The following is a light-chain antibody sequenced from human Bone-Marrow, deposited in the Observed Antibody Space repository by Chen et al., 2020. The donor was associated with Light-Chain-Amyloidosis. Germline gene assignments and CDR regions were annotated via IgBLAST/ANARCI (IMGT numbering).Light chain of an antibody. J-gene: IGKJ2*01. Sequence: DIVMTQSPDSLAVSLGERATINCKSSQSVLFSSNNKNYLSWYQQKPGQPPKLLIYWVSTRESGVPDRFSGSGSGTDFTLTISSLQAEDVAVYYCQQSHPTAYTFGQGTKLKI. V-gene: IGKV4-1*01. CDR3: QQSHPTAYT. CDR1: QSVLFSSNNKNY. CDR2: WVS.